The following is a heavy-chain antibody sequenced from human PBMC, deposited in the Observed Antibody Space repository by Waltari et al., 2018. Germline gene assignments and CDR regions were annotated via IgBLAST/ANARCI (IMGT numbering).Heavy chain of an antibody. D-gene: IGHD5-18*01. Sequence: EVQLVESGGGLIQRGGSLRLSCAATGFTFGDYWMHWVRQAPGKGLEWISRINIDGGFISYADSVKGRFTISRDNAKNTVSLQLNSLRVDDTGVYYCARKGGRGYPYGPFYYDFWGQGTLVTVSS. CDR1: GFTFGDYW. CDR2: INIDGGFI. J-gene: IGHJ4*02. V-gene: IGHV3-74*01. CDR3: ARKGGRGYPYGPFYYDF.